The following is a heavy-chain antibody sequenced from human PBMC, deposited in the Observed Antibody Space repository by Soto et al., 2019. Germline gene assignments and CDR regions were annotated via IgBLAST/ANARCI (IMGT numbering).Heavy chain of an antibody. Sequence: SETLSLTCAVSGGSISNIHWWSWVRQSPGKGLEWIGEMFPDGRTNYNPSLKSRVSVSMDKSRNQLSLNLNSVTAADTAVYYCARHGHNIHGFDVWGQGTTVTVSS. CDR3: ARHGHNIHGFDV. CDR1: GGSISNIHW. J-gene: IGHJ6*02. CDR2: MFPDGRT. D-gene: IGHD2-2*02. V-gene: IGHV4-4*02.